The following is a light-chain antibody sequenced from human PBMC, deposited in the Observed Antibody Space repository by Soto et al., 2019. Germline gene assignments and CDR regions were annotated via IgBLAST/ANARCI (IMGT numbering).Light chain of an antibody. CDR2: WAS. CDR3: QQYFQTPYT. CDR1: QSLLYIYNNKTY. Sequence: DIVMTQSPASLALSLGERATLYCNSSQSLLYIYNNKTYLAWYRQKPGQPPQLLIYWASTRHSGVPDRFSGSGSRTDFALTISSLQSEDATIFYCQQYFQTPYTFGRGTKVAIK. J-gene: IGKJ2*01. V-gene: IGKV4-1*01.